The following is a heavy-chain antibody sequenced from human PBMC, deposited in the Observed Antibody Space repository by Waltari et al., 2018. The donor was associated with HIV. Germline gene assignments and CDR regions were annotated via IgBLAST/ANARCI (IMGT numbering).Heavy chain of an antibody. Sequence: QVQLQESGPGLVRPSETLSLTCNVSGDSLANDYWSWIRQPAGGKMEWTGRIDGGGGTHPNPSLGGRITMFLDTSKNQFSLKLRSVTAADTAVYFCARDKFDSSGFYHWFDPWGQGTLVTVSS. V-gene: IGHV4-4*07. J-gene: IGHJ5*02. CDR2: IDGGGGT. CDR1: GDSLANDY. CDR3: ARDKFDSSGFYHWFDP. D-gene: IGHD3-22*01.